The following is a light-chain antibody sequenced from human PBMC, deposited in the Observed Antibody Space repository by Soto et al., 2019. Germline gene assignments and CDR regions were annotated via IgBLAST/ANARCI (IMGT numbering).Light chain of an antibody. CDR3: HSYSSSSTRV. J-gene: IGLJ3*02. CDR2: EVS. Sequence: QSVLTQPASVSGSPGQSITISCTGTSSDVGGHNYVSWYQQHPGKAPKLMIYEVSHRPSGVSNRFSASKSGNTASLTISGLQAEDEDDYYCHSYSSSSTRVFGGGTKLTVL. CDR1: SSDVGGHNY. V-gene: IGLV2-14*01.